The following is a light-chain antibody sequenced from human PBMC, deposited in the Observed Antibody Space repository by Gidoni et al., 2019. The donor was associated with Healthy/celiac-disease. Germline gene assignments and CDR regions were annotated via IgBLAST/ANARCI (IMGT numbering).Light chain of an antibody. J-gene: IGLJ1*01. CDR1: RNNVGNQG. V-gene: IGLV10-54*04. Sequence: QAGLTQPPSVSKGLRQTATLTCTGNRNNVGNQGAAWLQQHQGPPPKLLSYRNNNRPAGISERFSASRSGTTASLTITGLQPDDEADYYCSAWDSSLSAYVFGTGTKVTVL. CDR2: RNN. CDR3: SAWDSSLSAYV.